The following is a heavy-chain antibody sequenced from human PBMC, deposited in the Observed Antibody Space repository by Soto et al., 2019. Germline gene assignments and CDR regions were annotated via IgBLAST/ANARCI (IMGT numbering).Heavy chain of an antibody. Sequence: GASVEISCKASGGTFSSYTISWVRQAPGQGLEWMGRIIPILGIANYAQKFQGRVTITADKSTSTAYMELSSLRSEDTAVYYCARDRGGLDYYYYYMDVWGKGTTVTVSS. V-gene: IGHV1-69*04. D-gene: IGHD3-10*01. CDR2: IIPILGIA. CDR3: ARDRGGLDYYYYYMDV. J-gene: IGHJ6*03. CDR1: GGTFSSYT.